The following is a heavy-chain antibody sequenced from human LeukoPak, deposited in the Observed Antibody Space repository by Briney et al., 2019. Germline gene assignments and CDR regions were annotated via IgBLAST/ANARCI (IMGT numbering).Heavy chain of an antibody. V-gene: IGHV3-48*02. J-gene: IGHJ4*02. CDR1: GFTFSSYS. CDR2: ISSSSTI. Sequence: GGSLRLSCAAPGFTFSSYSMNWVRQAPGKGLEWVSYISSSSTIYYADSVKGRFTISRDNAKNSLYLQMNSLRDEDTAVYYCARDRGGYVDYWGQGTLVTVSS. D-gene: IGHD3-10*01. CDR3: ARDRGGYVDY.